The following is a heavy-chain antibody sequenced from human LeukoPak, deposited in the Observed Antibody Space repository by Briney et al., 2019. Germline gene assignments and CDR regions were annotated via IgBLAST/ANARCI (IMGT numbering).Heavy chain of an antibody. CDR3: ARAGYCSSTSCYYVGYYYYYGMDV. D-gene: IGHD2-2*01. Sequence: SETLSLICTVSGGSISSYYWSWIRQPPGKGLEWIGYIYYSWSTNYNPSLKSRVTISVDTSKNQFSLKLSSVTAADTAVYYCARAGYCSSTSCYYVGYYYYYGMDVWGQGTTVTVSS. J-gene: IGHJ6*02. V-gene: IGHV4-59*01. CDR2: IYYSWST. CDR1: GGSISSYY.